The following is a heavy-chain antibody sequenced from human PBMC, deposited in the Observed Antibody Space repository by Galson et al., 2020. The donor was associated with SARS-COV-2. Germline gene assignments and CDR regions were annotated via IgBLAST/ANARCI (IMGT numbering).Heavy chain of an antibody. D-gene: IGHD3-10*02. Sequence: SLKISCAASGFTFDDYAMHWVRQAPGKGLEWVSGISWNSGSIGYADSVKGRFTISRDNAKNSLYLQMNSLRAEDTALYYCAKGDPPMYYFDYWGQGTLVTVSS. J-gene: IGHJ4*02. CDR1: GFTFDDYA. CDR2: ISWNSGSI. CDR3: AKGDPPMYYFDY. V-gene: IGHV3-9*01.